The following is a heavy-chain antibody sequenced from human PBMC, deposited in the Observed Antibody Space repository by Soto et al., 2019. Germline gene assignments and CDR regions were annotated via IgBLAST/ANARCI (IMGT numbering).Heavy chain of an antibody. V-gene: IGHV4-59*01. CDR1: GVCISSYY. D-gene: IGHD3-16*01. CDR2: IYYSGST. Sequence: EILSLTCSVAGVCISSYYWSWIRQPPGKGLEWIGYIYYSGSTNYNPSLKSRVTISLDTSKNQFSLTLSSVTAADTAVYYCASGGAQISSLTTFDYWGQGILVTVSS. CDR3: ASGGAQISSLTTFDY. J-gene: IGHJ4*02.